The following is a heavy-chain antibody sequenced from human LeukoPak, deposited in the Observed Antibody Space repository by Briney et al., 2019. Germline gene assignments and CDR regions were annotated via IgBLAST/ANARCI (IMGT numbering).Heavy chain of an antibody. V-gene: IGHV1-46*02. CDR1: GYTFNIYY. D-gene: IGHD3-10*01. Sequence: GASVKVSCKASGYTFNIYYIHWVRQAPGQGLEWMGIINPSGGSTNYAQKLQGRVTMTTDTSTSTAYMELRSLRSDDTAVYYCARGGPSAPLDYWGQGTLVTVSS. CDR2: INPSGGST. J-gene: IGHJ4*02. CDR3: ARGGPSAPLDY.